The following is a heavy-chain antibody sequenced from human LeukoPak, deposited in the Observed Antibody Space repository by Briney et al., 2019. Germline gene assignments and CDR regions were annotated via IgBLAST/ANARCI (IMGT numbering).Heavy chain of an antibody. D-gene: IGHD5/OR15-5a*01. Sequence: ASVKVSCKAPGYTFTGYYMHWVRQAPGQGLEWMGWIDPNSGGTNDAQKFQGRVTMTRDTSISTAYMELSRLRSDDTAVYYWARTRSVLYAFDIWGQGTMVTVSS. CDR1: GYTFTGYY. J-gene: IGHJ3*02. CDR2: IDPNSGGT. CDR3: ARTRSVLYAFDI. V-gene: IGHV1-2*02.